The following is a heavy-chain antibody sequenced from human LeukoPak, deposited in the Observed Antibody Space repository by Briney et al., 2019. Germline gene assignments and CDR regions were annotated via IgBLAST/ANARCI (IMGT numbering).Heavy chain of an antibody. V-gene: IGHV4-30-2*06. CDR2: IYHSGST. Sequence: SETLSLTCTVSGGSISSGGYYWSWIRQSPGKGLEWIGYIYHSGSTYYNPSLKSRVTISVDRSKNQFSLKLSSVTAADTAVYYCARDQGVRYFDWSRAFDIWGQGTMVTVSS. D-gene: IGHD3-9*01. CDR3: ARDQGVRYFDWSRAFDI. J-gene: IGHJ3*02. CDR1: GGSISSGGYY.